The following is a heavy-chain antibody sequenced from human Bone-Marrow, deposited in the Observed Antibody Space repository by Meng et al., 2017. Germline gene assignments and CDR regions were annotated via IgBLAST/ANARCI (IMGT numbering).Heavy chain of an antibody. D-gene: IGHD3-22*01. CDR2: IYHSGRN. J-gene: IGHJ4*02. V-gene: IGHV4-4*02. Sequence: QVQLQESGPGLVKPSGTLSLTCTVSGCSISSTNWWIWVRQPPGEGLEWIGEIYHSGRNNHNPSLKSRVTISLDKSKNQFSLKLSSVTAADTAVYYCARESGSSRFDYWGQGTLVTVSS. CDR3: ARESGSSRFDY. CDR1: GCSISSTNW.